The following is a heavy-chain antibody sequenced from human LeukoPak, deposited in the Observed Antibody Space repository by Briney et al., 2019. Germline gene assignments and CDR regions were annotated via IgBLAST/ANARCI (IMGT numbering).Heavy chain of an antibody. CDR2: ISTSGGSS. CDR1: GFTFSSYA. D-gene: IGHD3-22*01. CDR3: AIMHPYYDGSGYWVQ. V-gene: IGHV3-23*01. J-gene: IGHJ4*02. Sequence: GGSLRLSCAASGFTFSSYAMSWVRQAPGKGLEWVSGISTSGGSSSYADSVKGRFTISRDNPRNTLYMQMNSLRAEATALYYCAIMHPYYDGSGYWVQWGQGTLVTVSS.